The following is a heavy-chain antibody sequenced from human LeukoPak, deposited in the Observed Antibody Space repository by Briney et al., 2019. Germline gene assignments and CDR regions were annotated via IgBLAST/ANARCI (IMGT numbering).Heavy chain of an antibody. Sequence: GGSLRLSCAASGFTFSNYAMSWVRQAPGKGLEWVSGISASGDATFYADSVKGRFTISRDNSKNTVDLQMNSLRAEDTAVYYCTKWSGYGDSWGQGTLVTVSS. CDR1: GFTFSNYA. CDR3: TKWSGYGDS. V-gene: IGHV3-23*01. J-gene: IGHJ4*02. D-gene: IGHD5-12*01. CDR2: ISASGDAT.